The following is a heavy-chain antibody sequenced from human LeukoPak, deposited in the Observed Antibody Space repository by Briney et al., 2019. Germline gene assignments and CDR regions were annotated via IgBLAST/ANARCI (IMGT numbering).Heavy chain of an antibody. CDR3: VRFAYGSDYFPGHY. Sequence: GESLKISCKGSGYTFPNYWIGWVRQMPGKGLEWMGIIYPGDSNTRYSPSFQGQVTISADKSISTAYLQWSSLKASDTAMYYCVRFAYGSDYFPGHYWGQGTLVTVSS. J-gene: IGHJ4*02. V-gene: IGHV5-51*01. D-gene: IGHD3-22*01. CDR2: IYPGDSNT. CDR1: GYTFPNYW.